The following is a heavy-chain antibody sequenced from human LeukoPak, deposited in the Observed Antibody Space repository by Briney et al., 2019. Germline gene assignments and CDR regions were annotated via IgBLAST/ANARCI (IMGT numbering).Heavy chain of an antibody. D-gene: IGHD6-19*01. CDR1: GGSFSGYY. J-gene: IGHJ3*02. V-gene: IGHV4-34*01. Sequence: PSETLSLICAVYGGSFSGYYWSWIRQPPGKGLEWIGEINHSGSTNYNPSLKSRVTISVDTSKNQFSLKLSSVTAADTAVYYCARGGVVVAVAVFDIWGQGTMVTVSS. CDR3: ARGGVVVAVAVFDI. CDR2: INHSGST.